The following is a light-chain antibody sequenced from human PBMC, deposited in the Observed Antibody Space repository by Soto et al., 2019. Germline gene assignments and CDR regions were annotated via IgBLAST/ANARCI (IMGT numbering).Light chain of an antibody. CDR1: SSDVGAHNF. Sequence: QSVLTQPPSASGSPGQSVTISCTGTSSDVGAHNFVSWHQQHPGKAPKLMIYEVSKWPSGVPDRFSGSKSGNTASLTVSGLQAEDEADYYCSSYAGSNNYVFRTGTKVPVL. CDR3: SSYAGSNNYV. V-gene: IGLV2-8*01. J-gene: IGLJ1*01. CDR2: EVS.